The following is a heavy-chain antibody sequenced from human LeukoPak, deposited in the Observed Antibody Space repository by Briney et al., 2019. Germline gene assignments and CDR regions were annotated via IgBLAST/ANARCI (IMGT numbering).Heavy chain of an antibody. D-gene: IGHD6-19*01. J-gene: IGHJ4*02. V-gene: IGHV3-74*01. CDR2: INSDGSST. CDR3: ARDPNSSGLDY. CDR1: GFTFSSYG. Sequence: PGRSLRLSCAASGFTFSSYGMHWVRQAPGKGLVWVSRINSDGSSTSYADSVKGRFTISRDNAKNTLYLQMNSLRAEDTAVYYCARDPNSSGLDYWGRGTLVTVSS.